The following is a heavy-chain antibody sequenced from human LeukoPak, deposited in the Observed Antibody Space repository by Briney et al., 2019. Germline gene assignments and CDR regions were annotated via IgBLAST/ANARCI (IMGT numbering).Heavy chain of an antibody. CDR1: GGTFSSYA. J-gene: IGHJ5*02. CDR3: ARDHPTNVWFDP. CDR2: IIPIFGTA. Sequence: SVKVSCKXSGGTFSSYAISWVRQAPGQGLEWMGGIIPIFGTANYAQKFQGRVTITTDESTSTAYMELSSLRSEDTAVYYCARDHPTNVWFDPWGQGTLVTVSS. V-gene: IGHV1-69*05. D-gene: IGHD2-8*01.